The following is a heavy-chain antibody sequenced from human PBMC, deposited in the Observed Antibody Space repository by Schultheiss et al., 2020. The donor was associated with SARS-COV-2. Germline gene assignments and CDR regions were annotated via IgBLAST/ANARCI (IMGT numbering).Heavy chain of an antibody. CDR3: ARGRRYFDWLSSPYYFDY. CDR1: GFTFSDYY. V-gene: IGHV3-11*04. CDR2: ISSSGSTI. D-gene: IGHD3-9*01. J-gene: IGHJ4*02. Sequence: GGSLRLSCAASGFTFSDYYMSWIRQAPGKGLEWVSYISSSGSTIYYADSVKGRFTISRDNAKNSLSLQTNSVRAEDTAVYYCARGRRYFDWLSSPYYFDYWGQGTLVTVSS.